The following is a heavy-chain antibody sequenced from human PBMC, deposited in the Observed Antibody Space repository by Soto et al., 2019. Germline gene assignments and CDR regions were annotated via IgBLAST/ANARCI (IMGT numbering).Heavy chain of an antibody. CDR2: INGGNGDT. CDR1: GYTFTGYA. V-gene: IGHV1-3*01. J-gene: IGHJ4*02. CDR3: ARGYCSSTSCQYYFDY. D-gene: IGHD2-2*01. Sequence: ASVKVSCKASGYTFTGYAIHWVRQAPGQRLEWMGWINGGNGDTKYSQKFQGRVTITRDTSASTAYMELTSLGSEDTALYHCARGYCSSTSCQYYFDYWGQGTPVTVSS.